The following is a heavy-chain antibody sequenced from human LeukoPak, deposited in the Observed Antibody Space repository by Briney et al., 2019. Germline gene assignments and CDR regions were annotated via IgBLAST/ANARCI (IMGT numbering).Heavy chain of an antibody. CDR1: GGSISSYY. D-gene: IGHD5-18*01. V-gene: IGHV4-59*08. CDR2: IYYSGST. CDR3: ARQMGGGYSYGLDPDAFDI. J-gene: IGHJ3*02. Sequence: KSSETLSLTCAVSGGSISSYYWSWIRQPPGKGLEWIGYIYYSGSTNYNPSLKSRVTISVDTSKNQFSLKLSSVTAADTAVYYCARQMGGGYSYGLDPDAFDIWGQGTMVTVSS.